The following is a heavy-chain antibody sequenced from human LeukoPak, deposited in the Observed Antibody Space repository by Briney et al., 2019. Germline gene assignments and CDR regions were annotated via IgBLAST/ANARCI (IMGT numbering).Heavy chain of an antibody. CDR1: GFTFSSYG. CDR3: AKDLHAWIQLWSGLDAFDI. V-gene: IGHV3-30*02. J-gene: IGHJ3*02. D-gene: IGHD5-18*01. CDR2: IRYDGSNK. Sequence: QPGGSLRLSCAASGFTFSSYGMHWVRQAPGKGLEWVAFIRYDGSNKYYADSVKGRFTISRDNSKNTPYLQMNSLGAEDTAVYYCAKDLHAWIQLWSGLDAFDIWGQGTMVTVSS.